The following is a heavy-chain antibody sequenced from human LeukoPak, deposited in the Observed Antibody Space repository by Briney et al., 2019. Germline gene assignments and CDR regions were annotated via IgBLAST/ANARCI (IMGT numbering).Heavy chain of an antibody. Sequence: PETLSLTCIVPVGSISSYYWSWIRQPAGKGLEWIGRIYTSGSTNYNPSLKSRVTMSVDTSKNQFSLKLSSVTAADTAVYYCAKEYISPYYYYMDVWGKGTTVTVSS. CDR2: IYTSGST. V-gene: IGHV4-4*07. CDR1: VGSISSYY. D-gene: IGHD6-13*01. J-gene: IGHJ6*03. CDR3: AKEYISPYYYYMDV.